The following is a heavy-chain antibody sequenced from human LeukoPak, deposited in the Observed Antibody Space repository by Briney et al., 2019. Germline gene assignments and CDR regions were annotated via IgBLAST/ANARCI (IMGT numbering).Heavy chain of an antibody. Sequence: SETLSLTCTVSGGAISSYYWSWSRQPPGKGLEWIGYIYYSGSTNYNPSLKSRVTISVDTSKNQFSLKLSSVTAADTAVYYCARGGRYCSGGSCLDYWGQGTLVTVSS. CDR3: ARGGRYCSGGSCLDY. CDR2: IYYSGST. D-gene: IGHD2-15*01. J-gene: IGHJ4*02. V-gene: IGHV4-59*01. CDR1: GGAISSYY.